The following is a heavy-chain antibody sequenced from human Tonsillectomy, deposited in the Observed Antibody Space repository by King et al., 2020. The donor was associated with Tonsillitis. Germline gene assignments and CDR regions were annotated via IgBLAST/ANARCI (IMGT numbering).Heavy chain of an antibody. Sequence: QLVQSGAEVKKPGASMKVSCKTSGYIFTKYYLHWVRQAPGQGLEWMGIIDPSAGSTVYAERFQGRLSVTRDTSTSTVYVELSSLRPDDTAIYFCARLGAGTSGDHWGQGTLAT. CDR1: GYIFTKYY. V-gene: IGHV1-46*01. D-gene: IGHD1-7*01. CDR2: IDPSAGST. CDR3: ARLGAGTSGDH. J-gene: IGHJ4*02.